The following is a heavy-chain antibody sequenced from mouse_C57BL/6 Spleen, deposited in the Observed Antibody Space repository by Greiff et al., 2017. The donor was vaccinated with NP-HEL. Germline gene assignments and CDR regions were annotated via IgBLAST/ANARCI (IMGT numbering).Heavy chain of an antibody. CDR2: IRSKSSNYAT. CDR1: GFTFNTYA. V-gene: IGHV10-3*01. CDR3: VIDPLTGAFAY. D-gene: IGHD4-1*01. J-gene: IGHJ3*01. Sequence: GGGLVQPKGSLTLSCAASGFTFNTYAMHWVRQAPGKGLEWVARIRSKSSNYATYYADSVKERFTISRDDSQSMLYLQMNNLKTEDTAMYYCVIDPLTGAFAYWGQGTLVTVSA.